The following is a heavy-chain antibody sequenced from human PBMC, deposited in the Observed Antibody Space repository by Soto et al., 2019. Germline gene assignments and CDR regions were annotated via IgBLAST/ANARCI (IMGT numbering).Heavy chain of an antibody. V-gene: IGHV4-59*08. Sequence: QVQLQESGPGLVKPSETLSLTCTVSGGSISSHYWSWIRQPPGKGLEWIGYIYYSGSTNYNPSLKSRVTISVDTSKNQFSLKLSSVTAADTAVYYCARQYYYGSGSYSWGWFDPWAREPWSPSPQ. J-gene: IGHJ5*02. CDR1: GGSISSHY. CDR3: ARQYYYGSGSYSWGWFDP. D-gene: IGHD3-10*01. CDR2: IYYSGST.